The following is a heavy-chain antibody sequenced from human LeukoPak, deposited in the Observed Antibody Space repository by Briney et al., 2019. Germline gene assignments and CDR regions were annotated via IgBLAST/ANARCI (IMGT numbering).Heavy chain of an antibody. CDR1: GGSISSYY. J-gene: IGHJ5*02. V-gene: IGHV4-59*08. D-gene: IGHD6-13*01. CDR2: IYYSGST. CDR3: ARGIAAAGNLWFDP. Sequence: SETLSLTCTVSGGSISSYYWSWIRQPPGKGLEWIGYIYYSGSTNYNPSLKSRVTISVDTSKDQFSLKLSSVTAADTAVYYCARGIAAAGNLWFDPWGQGTLVTVSS.